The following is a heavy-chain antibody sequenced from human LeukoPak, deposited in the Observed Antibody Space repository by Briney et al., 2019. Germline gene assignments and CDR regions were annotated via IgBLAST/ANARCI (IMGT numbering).Heavy chain of an antibody. CDR2: ISYDGSNK. D-gene: IGHD4-17*01. Sequence: GGSLRLSCAASGFTFSSYAMHWVRQAPGKGLEWVAVISYDGSNKYYADSVKGRFTISRDNSKNTLYLQMNSLRAEDTAVYYCARDLSDYGDPIYYSDYWGQGTLVTVSS. CDR1: GFTFSSYA. CDR3: ARDLSDYGDPIYYSDY. V-gene: IGHV3-30*04. J-gene: IGHJ4*02.